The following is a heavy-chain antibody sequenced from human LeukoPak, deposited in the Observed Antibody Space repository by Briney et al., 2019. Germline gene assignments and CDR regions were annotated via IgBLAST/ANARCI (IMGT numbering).Heavy chain of an antibody. J-gene: IGHJ5*02. D-gene: IGHD2-8*01. CDR1: GGSISSGGYY. CDR3: ARVVQWLFDP. V-gene: IGHV4-31*03. CDR2: IYYSGST. Sequence: PSETLSLTCTVSGGSISSGGYYWSWIRQHPGKGLEWIGYIYYSGSTYYNPSLKSRVTISVGTSKNQFSLKLSSVAAADTAVYYCARVVQWLFDPWGQGTLVSVSS.